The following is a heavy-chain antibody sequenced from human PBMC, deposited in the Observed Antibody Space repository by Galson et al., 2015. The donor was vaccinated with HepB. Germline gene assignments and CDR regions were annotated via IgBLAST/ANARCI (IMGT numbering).Heavy chain of an antibody. V-gene: IGHV3-23*01. CDR2: ISATGGRT. CDR3: AKDWGAVVGIAFDY. J-gene: IGHJ4*02. CDR1: GFTFSTYA. Sequence: SLRLSCAAPGFTFSTYAMSWVRQAPGKGLEWVSGISATGGRTYYADSVKGRFTISRDNSKSTLYLQMNSLRAEDTAVYYCAKDWGAVVGIAFDYWGQGALVTVSS. D-gene: IGHD6-19*01.